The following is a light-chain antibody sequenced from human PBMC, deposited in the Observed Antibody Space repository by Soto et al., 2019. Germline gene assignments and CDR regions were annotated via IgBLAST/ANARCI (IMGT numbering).Light chain of an antibody. V-gene: IGKV3-20*01. Sequence: ETVMTQSPVTLSVSPGARATLSCRASQSVSSSYLAWYQQKPGQAPRLLIYGASSRATGIPDRFSGSGSGTDFTLTISRLEPEDFAVYYCQQYDSSPKTFGQGTKVDIK. J-gene: IGKJ1*01. CDR2: GAS. CDR1: QSVSSSY. CDR3: QQYDSSPKT.